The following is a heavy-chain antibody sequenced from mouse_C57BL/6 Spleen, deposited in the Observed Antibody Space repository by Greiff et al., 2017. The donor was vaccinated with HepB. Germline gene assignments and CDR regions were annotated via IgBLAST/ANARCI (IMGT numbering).Heavy chain of an antibody. CDR2: ISYDGSN. Sequence: VQLQQSGPGLVKPSQSLSLTCSVTGYSITSGYYWNWIRQFPGNKLEWMGYISYDGSNNYNPSLKNRISITRDTSKNQFFLKLNSVTTEDTATYYCAIYDYDGFAYWGQGTLVTVSA. CDR3: AIYDYDGFAY. D-gene: IGHD2-4*01. J-gene: IGHJ3*01. V-gene: IGHV3-6*01. CDR1: GYSITSGYY.